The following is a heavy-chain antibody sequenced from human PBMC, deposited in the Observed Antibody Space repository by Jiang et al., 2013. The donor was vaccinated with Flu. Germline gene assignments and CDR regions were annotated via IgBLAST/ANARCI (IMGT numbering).Heavy chain of an antibody. CDR1: GYTFTGYY. Sequence: GAEVKKPGASVKVSCKASGYTFTGYYMHWVRQAPGQGLEWMGWINPNSGGTNYAQKFQGRVTMTRDTSISTAYMELSRLRSDDTAVYYCARDLGGPNIGPIAAAVQHWGQGTLVTVSS. V-gene: IGHV1-2*02. D-gene: IGHD6-13*01. CDR2: INPNSGGT. J-gene: IGHJ1*01. CDR3: ARDLGGPNIGPIAAAVQH.